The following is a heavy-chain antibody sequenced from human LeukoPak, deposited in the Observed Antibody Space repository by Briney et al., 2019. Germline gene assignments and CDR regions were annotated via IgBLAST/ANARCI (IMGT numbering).Heavy chain of an antibody. Sequence: SETLSLTCTVSGGSISSGSYYWSWIRQPAGKGLEWIGRIYTSGSTNYNPSLKSRVTISVDTSKTQFSLKLSSVTAADTAVYYCAREGLTTGSFGFDPWGQGTLVTVSS. V-gene: IGHV4-61*02. D-gene: IGHD1-1*01. CDR1: GGSISSGSYY. CDR3: AREGLTTGSFGFDP. J-gene: IGHJ5*02. CDR2: IYTSGST.